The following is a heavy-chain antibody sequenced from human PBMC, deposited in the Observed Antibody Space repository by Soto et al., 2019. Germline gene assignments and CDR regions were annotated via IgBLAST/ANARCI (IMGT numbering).Heavy chain of an antibody. J-gene: IGHJ6*02. CDR3: ARAYGGFDNGLDV. V-gene: IGHV4-59*01. Sequence: PSETLSLTCTVSGDSIRSYYWTWIRQPPGEGLELIGYIYYSGSTRYNPSLKSRVTISVDMSKNQFSLKLSPVIAADTAVYYCARAYGGFDNGLDVWGQGTAVTVSS. CDR1: GDSIRSYY. D-gene: IGHD5-12*01. CDR2: IYYSGST.